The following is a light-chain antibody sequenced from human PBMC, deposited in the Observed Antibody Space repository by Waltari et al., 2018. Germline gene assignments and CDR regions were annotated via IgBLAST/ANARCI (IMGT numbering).Light chain of an antibody. CDR3: QQYNNWPPYN. Sequence: EIVMTQSPATLSVSPGARATLSCKASQSAGSNLAWYQQKPGQAPRLLIYAASIRATGIPARFSGSGSGTEFTLTISSLQSEDFAVYYCQQYNNWPPYNFGQGTKLEIK. CDR1: QSAGSN. J-gene: IGKJ2*01. V-gene: IGKV3-15*01. CDR2: AAS.